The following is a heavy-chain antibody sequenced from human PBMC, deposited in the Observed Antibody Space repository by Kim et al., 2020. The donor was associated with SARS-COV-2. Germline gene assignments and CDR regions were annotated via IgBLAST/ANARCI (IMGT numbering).Heavy chain of an antibody. D-gene: IGHD6-13*01. CDR3: ARLGWGYSSSWFGYYYCMDV. CDR1: GYTFTSYD. CDR2: MNPNSGNT. J-gene: IGHJ6*03. Sequence: ASVKVSCKASGYTFTSYDINWVRQATGQGLEWMGWMNPNSGNTGYAQKFQGRVTMTRNTSISTAYMELSSLRSEDTAVYYCARLGWGYSSSWFGYYYCMDVWGKGTTVTVSS. V-gene: IGHV1-8*01.